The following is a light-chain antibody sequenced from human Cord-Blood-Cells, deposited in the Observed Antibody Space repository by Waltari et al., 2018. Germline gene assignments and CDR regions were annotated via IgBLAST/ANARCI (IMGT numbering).Light chain of an antibody. J-gene: IGKJ1*01. Sequence: IVFTLPLFSPSFSPGANSTLSCRASQSVSSYLALYQQIPGQAPRLLIYYASNRATGIPARFSGSGSGTDFTLTISSLEPGDVAVYYCQQRSKWPPWTFGQGTKVEIK. CDR3: QQRSKWPPWT. CDR1: QSVSSY. CDR2: YAS. V-gene: IGKV3-11*01.